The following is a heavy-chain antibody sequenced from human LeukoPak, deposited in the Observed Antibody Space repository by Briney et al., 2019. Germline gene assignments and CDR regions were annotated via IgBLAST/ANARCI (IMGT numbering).Heavy chain of an antibody. J-gene: IGHJ5*02. CDR1: GYTFTSYY. Sequence: ASVKVSCKASGYTFTSYYMHWVRQAPGQGLEWMGIIYPSGGSTSYAQKFQGRVTMTRDTSTSTVYMELSSLRSEDTAVYYCARTYYYGSGSYRRFDPWGQGTLVTVSS. D-gene: IGHD3-10*01. V-gene: IGHV1-46*01. CDR3: ARTYYYGSGSYRRFDP. CDR2: IYPSGGST.